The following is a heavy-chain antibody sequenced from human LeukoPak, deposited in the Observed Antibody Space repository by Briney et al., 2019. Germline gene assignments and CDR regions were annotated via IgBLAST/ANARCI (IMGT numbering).Heavy chain of an antibody. CDR3: ARHSGSYLGYFQH. CDR1: GSTISGYY. D-gene: IGHD1-26*01. Sequence: GGSLRLSCAVSGSTISGYYMHWVRQVPGKGLVWVSRINSDGSGGAYADSVKGRFTISRDNAKNTLYLQANSLRAEDTAMYYCARHSGSYLGYFQHWGQGTLVTVSS. J-gene: IGHJ1*01. CDR2: INSDGSGG. V-gene: IGHV3-74*01.